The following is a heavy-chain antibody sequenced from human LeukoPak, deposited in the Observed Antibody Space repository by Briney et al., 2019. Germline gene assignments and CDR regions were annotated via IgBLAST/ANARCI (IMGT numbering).Heavy chain of an antibody. CDR2: INHSGST. D-gene: IGHD2-15*01. Sequence: SETLSLTCAVYGGSFSGYYWSWIRQPPGKGLEWIGEINHSGSTNYNPSLKSRVTISVDTSKNQFSLKLSSVTAADTAVYYCARRRNCSGGSCSHYHFDYWGQGTLVTVSS. J-gene: IGHJ4*02. V-gene: IGHV4-34*01. CDR1: GGSFSGYY. CDR3: ARRRNCSGGSCSHYHFDY.